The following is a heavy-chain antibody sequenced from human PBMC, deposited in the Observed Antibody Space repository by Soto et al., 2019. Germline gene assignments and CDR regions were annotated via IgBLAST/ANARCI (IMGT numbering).Heavy chain of an antibody. Sequence: SETLSLTCAVYGGSFSGYYWSWIRQPPGKGLEWIGEINHSGSTNYNPSLKSRVTISVDTSKNQFSLKLSSVTAADTAVYYCARGRGWYYAGLLYWGQGTLVTVSS. CDR3: ARGRGWYYAGLLY. D-gene: IGHD3-3*01. CDR1: GGSFSGYY. J-gene: IGHJ4*02. CDR2: INHSGST. V-gene: IGHV4-34*01.